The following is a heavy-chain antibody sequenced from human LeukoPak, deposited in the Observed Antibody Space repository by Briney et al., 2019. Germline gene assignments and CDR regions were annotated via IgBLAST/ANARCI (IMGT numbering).Heavy chain of an antibody. D-gene: IGHD2-21*01. CDR2: INHSGST. J-gene: IGHJ4*02. CDR1: GGSFSGYY. Sequence: SETLSLTCAVYGGSFSGYYWSWIRQPPGKGLEWIGEINHSGSTNYNPSLKSRVTISVDTSKNQFSLKLSSVTAADTAVYYCARHAFASPFDSWGQGILVTVSS. CDR3: ARHAFASPFDS. V-gene: IGHV4-34*01.